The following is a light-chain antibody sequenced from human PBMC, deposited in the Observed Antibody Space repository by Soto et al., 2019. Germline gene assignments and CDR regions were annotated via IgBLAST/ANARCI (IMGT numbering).Light chain of an antibody. CDR1: SSDVGGYNY. Sequence: QSALTQPASVSGSPGQSITISCTGTSSDVGGYNYVSWYQHHPGKAPKLMIYDVSNRPSGVSNRFSGSKSGNTASLIISGLQAEDEADYYCSSYTSSSTLSTYVFGTGTKLIVL. CDR3: SSYTSSSTLSTYV. J-gene: IGLJ1*01. V-gene: IGLV2-14*03. CDR2: DVS.